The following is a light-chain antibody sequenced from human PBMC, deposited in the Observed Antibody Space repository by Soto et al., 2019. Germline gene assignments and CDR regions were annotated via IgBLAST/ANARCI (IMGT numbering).Light chain of an antibody. CDR2: WAS. CDR3: QQYQSDPIT. Sequence: IVIAQLTTSRAVSLGERATVKCWSSQSVFYRSNNKKYLAWFQQKPGQPPKLLIYWASTRESGVPDRFSGSGSATDFTLTISILQAEDVAVYYCQQYQSDPITFGQVTRLDI. V-gene: IGKV4-1*01. CDR1: QSVFYRSNNKKY. J-gene: IGKJ5*01.